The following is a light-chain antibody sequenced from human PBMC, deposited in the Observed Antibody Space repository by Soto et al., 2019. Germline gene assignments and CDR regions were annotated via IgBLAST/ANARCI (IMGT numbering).Light chain of an antibody. Sequence: EIVLTQSPVTLSVSPGERATLSCRASQTISRSLAWYQQKPGQAPRLLIYGASTRATGIPARFSGSGSGTEFTLTISSLQPEDFATYYCQQLNSYPLTFGGGTKVDIK. CDR3: QQLNSYPLT. CDR2: GAS. CDR1: QTISRS. J-gene: IGKJ4*01. V-gene: IGKV3-15*01.